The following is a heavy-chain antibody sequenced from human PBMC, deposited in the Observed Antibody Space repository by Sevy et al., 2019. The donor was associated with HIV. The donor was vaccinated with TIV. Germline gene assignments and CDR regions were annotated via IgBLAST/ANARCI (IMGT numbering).Heavy chain of an antibody. CDR3: ARHRYSSLWSAFDY. CDR1: GGSVSSSSNY. D-gene: IGHD6-19*01. CDR2: IYYTGST. V-gene: IGHV4-39*01. Sequence: SETLSLTCTVSGGSVSSSSNYWGWIRQPPGKGLEWIGSIYYTGSTYYNPSLKSRVTISVDTSKNQFSLRLSSVTAADTAVYFCARHRYSSLWSAFDYWGQGTLVTVSS. J-gene: IGHJ4*02.